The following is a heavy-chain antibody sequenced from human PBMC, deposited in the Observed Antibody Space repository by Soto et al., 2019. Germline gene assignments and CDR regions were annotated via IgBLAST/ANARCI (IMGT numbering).Heavy chain of an antibody. Sequence: ASVKVSCKASGGTFSSYTISWVRQAPGQGLEWMGRIIPILGIANYAQKFQGRVTITADKSTSTAYMELSSLRSEDTAVYYCASIWFGESNDAFDIWGQGTMFTVSS. V-gene: IGHV1-69*02. CDR1: GGTFSSYT. CDR3: ASIWFGESNDAFDI. D-gene: IGHD3-10*01. J-gene: IGHJ3*02. CDR2: IIPILGIA.